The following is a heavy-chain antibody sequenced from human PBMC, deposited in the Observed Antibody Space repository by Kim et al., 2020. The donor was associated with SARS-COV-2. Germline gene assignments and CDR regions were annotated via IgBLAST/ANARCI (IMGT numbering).Heavy chain of an antibody. CDR3: ARDPYYSGSYANGDY. Sequence: GGSLILSCAASGFTFSSYSMNWVRQAPGKGLEWVSSISSSSSYIYYADSVKGRFTISRDNAKNSLYLQMNSLRAEDTAVYYCARDPYYSGSYANGDYWGQGTLVTVSS. CDR1: GFTFSSYS. D-gene: IGHD1-26*01. V-gene: IGHV3-21*01. CDR2: ISSSSSYI. J-gene: IGHJ4*02.